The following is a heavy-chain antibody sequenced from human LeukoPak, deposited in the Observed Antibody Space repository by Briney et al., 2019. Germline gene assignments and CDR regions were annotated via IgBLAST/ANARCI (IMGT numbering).Heavy chain of an antibody. J-gene: IGHJ5*02. V-gene: IGHV4-39*01. D-gene: IGHD4-17*01. Sequence: SETLSLTCIVSGGSTSGGNYYWGWIRRPPGKGLEWIGGISSSGNTYYNPSLKSRITISIDTSKNHFSLKLSSVTAADTAVYYCARHYGPWGQGTLVTVSS. CDR2: ISSSGNT. CDR1: GGSTSGGNYY. CDR3: ARHYGP.